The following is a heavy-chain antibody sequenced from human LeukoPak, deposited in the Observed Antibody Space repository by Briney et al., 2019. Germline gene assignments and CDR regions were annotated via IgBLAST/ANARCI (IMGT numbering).Heavy chain of an antibody. CDR1: GYTFTGYY. J-gene: IGHJ6*03. V-gene: IGHV1-2*02. CDR3: ATNGVDIVVVPAAITPVYYYYMDV. Sequence: GASVKVSCKASGYTFTGYYMHWVRQAPGQGLEWMGWINPNSGGTNYAQKFQGRVTMTRDTSISTAYMELSRLRSDDTAVYYCATNGVDIVVVPAAITPVYYYYMDVWGKGTTVTVS. D-gene: IGHD2-2*02. CDR2: INPNSGGT.